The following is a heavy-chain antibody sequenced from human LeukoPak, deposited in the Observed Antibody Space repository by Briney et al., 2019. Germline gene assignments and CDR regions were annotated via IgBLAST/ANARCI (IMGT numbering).Heavy chain of an antibody. V-gene: IGHV3-30-3*01. Sequence: GGSLRLSCAASGFTFSSYAMHWVRQAPGKGLEWVAVISFDGSNKYYADSVKGRFTISRDNSKNTLCLQMNSLRAEDTAVYYCARDLDAVAGTSYGMDVWGQGTMVTVSS. CDR2: ISFDGSNK. J-gene: IGHJ6*02. D-gene: IGHD6-19*01. CDR1: GFTFSSYA. CDR3: ARDLDAVAGTSYGMDV.